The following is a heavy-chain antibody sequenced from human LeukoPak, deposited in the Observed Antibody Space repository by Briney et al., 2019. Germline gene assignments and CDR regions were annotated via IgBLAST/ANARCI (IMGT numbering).Heavy chain of an antibody. D-gene: IGHD6-13*01. CDR3: AREDGSSWQNYYYYYGMDV. V-gene: IGHV3-11*04. Sequence: GGSLRLSCAASGFTFGDYYMSWIRQAPGKGLEWVSYISSSGSTIYYADSVKGRFTISRDNAKNSLYLQMNSLRAEDTAVYYCAREDGSSWQNYYYYYGMDVWGQGTTVTVSS. CDR2: ISSSGSTI. CDR1: GFTFGDYY. J-gene: IGHJ6*02.